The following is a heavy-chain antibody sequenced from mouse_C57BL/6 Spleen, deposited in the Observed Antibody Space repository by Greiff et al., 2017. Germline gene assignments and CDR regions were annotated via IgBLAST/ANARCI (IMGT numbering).Heavy chain of an antibody. CDR3: ARGAPWFAY. V-gene: IGHV1-80*01. D-gene: IGHD3-1*01. CDR1: GYAFSSYW. CDR2: IYPGDGDT. J-gene: IGHJ3*01. Sequence: QVQLKQSGAELVKPGASVKISCTASGYAFSSYWMNWVQQRPGKGLEWIGQIYPGDGDTNYTGKFKGKATLTADKSSSTAYLQLSSLTSEDSAVFCWARGAPWFAYWGQGTLVTVSA.